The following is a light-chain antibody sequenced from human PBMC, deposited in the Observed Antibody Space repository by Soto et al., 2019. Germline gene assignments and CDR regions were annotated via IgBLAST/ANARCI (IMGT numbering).Light chain of an antibody. CDR3: QEYGSSGT. Sequence: EIVLTQSPGTLSLSPGARATLSCRASQSVSSSYLAWYQQKPGQAPRLLIYGASSRATGIPDRFSGSGSGTDFTLTISRLEPEDFAVYYCQEYGSSGTFGQGTKLEIK. J-gene: IGKJ2*01. V-gene: IGKV3-20*01. CDR1: QSVSSSY. CDR2: GAS.